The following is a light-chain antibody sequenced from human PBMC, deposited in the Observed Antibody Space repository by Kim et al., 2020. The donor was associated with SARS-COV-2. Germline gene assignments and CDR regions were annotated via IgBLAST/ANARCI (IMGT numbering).Light chain of an antibody. V-gene: IGKV3-20*01. CDR2: GAS. J-gene: IGKJ2*01. Sequence: FSPGERATLSCRASQSVSSCYLAWYQQTPGQAPRLLMYGASSRATGIPDRFSGSGSGTDFTLTISRLEPEDFAVYYCHHYGSSPDTFGQGAKLEI. CDR3: HHYGSSPDT. CDR1: QSVSSCY.